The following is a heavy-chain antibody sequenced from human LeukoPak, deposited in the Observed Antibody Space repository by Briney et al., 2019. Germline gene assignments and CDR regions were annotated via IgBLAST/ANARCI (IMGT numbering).Heavy chain of an antibody. CDR1: GGPISSYY. V-gene: IGHV4-59*01. J-gene: IGHJ6*03. Sequence: SETLSLTCTVSGGPISSYYWSWIRQPPGKGLEWIGYIYYSGSTNYNPSLKSRVTISVDTSKNQFSLKLSSVTAADTAVYYCARATLTKSRSYYYYYMDVWGKGTTVTVSS. CDR3: ARATLTKSRSYYYYYMDV. CDR2: IYYSGST.